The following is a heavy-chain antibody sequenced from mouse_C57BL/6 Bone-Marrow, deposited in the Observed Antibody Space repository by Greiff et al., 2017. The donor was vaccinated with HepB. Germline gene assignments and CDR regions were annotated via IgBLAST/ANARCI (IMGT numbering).Heavy chain of an antibody. Sequence: EVKLMESGGGLVKPGGSLKLSCAASGFTFSSYAMSWVRQTPEKRLEWVATISDGCSYTYYPDNVKGRFTISRDNAKNNLYLQMSHLKSEDTAMYYCASYYGNYGAWFAYWGRGTLVTVSA. CDR3: ASYYGNYGAWFAY. D-gene: IGHD2-1*01. V-gene: IGHV5-4*03. CDR1: GFTFSSYA. J-gene: IGHJ3*01. CDR2: ISDGCSYT.